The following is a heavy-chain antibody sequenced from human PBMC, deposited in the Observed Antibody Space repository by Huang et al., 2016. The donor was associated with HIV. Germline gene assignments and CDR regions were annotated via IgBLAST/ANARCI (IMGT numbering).Heavy chain of an antibody. Sequence: DVQLVQSGGGLVRPGGSLRLSCAASGFTFRSYSMTWVRQAPGKGREWVANRDQDGFEKYYVDSVEGRFTIARDNAKNSLSLQMNSLRAEDTAVYYCARMSADIGSDAFHVWGQGTMVAVSS. V-gene: IGHV3-7*01. D-gene: IGHD5-12*01. J-gene: IGHJ3*01. CDR1: GFTFRSYS. CDR3: ARMSADIGSDAFHV. CDR2: RDQDGFEK.